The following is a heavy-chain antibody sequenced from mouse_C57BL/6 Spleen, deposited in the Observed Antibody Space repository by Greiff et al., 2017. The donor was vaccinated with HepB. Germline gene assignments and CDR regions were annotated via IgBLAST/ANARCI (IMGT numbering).Heavy chain of an antibody. CDR1: GYTFTSYW. J-gene: IGHJ2*01. V-gene: IGHV1-69*01. CDR2: IDPSDSYT. Sequence: QVQLKQPGAELVMPGASVKLSCKASGYTFTSYWMHWVKQRPGQGLEWIGEIDPSDSYTNYNQKFKGKSTLTVDKSSSTAYMQLSSLTSEDSAVYYCARVYYGSPFDYWGQGTTLTVSS. D-gene: IGHD1-1*01. CDR3: ARVYYGSPFDY.